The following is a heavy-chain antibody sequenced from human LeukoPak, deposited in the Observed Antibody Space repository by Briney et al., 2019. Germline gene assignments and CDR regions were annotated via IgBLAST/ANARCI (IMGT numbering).Heavy chain of an antibody. D-gene: IGHD3-22*01. CDR2: INPSGGTT. J-gene: IGHJ4*02. CDR3: ARDRAYYDSSGYYDY. Sequence: ASVKVSCKASGYTFTSYYMHWVRQAPGQGLEWMGIINPSGGTTSYAQKFQGRVTMTRDTSTSTVYMELSSLRSEDTAVYYCARDRAYYDSSGYYDYWGQGTLVTVSP. V-gene: IGHV1-46*03. CDR1: GYTFTSYY.